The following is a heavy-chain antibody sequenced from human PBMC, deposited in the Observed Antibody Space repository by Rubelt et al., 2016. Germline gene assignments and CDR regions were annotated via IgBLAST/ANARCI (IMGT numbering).Heavy chain of an antibody. CDR3: ARVTTVTNDNWFDP. D-gene: IGHD4-17*01. CDR2: IYPGDSDT. V-gene: IGHV5-51*01. J-gene: IGHJ5*02. Sequence: EVQLVQSGAEVKKPGESLKISCKGSGYSFTSYWIGWVRQMPGKGLEWMGIIYPGDSDTRYSRPFQGKATISADKSISTAYLQWSSLKASDTAMYYCARVTTVTNDNWFDPWGQGTLVTVSS. CDR1: GYSFTSYW.